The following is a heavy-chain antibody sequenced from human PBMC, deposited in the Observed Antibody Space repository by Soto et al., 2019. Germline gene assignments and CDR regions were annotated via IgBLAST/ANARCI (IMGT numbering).Heavy chain of an antibody. CDR2: IDPSDSYT. D-gene: IGHD3-10*01. CDR1: GYSFTSYW. J-gene: IGHJ6*02. V-gene: IGHV5-10-1*01. CDR3: ATDHYYGSGRGYCYYGTDV. Sequence: PGESLKISCKGSGYSFTSYWISWVRQMPGKGLEWMGRIDPSDSYTNYSPSFQGHVTISADKSIITAYLQWSSLKASDTAMYYCATDHYYGSGRGYCYYGTDVWGQGTTVTVSS.